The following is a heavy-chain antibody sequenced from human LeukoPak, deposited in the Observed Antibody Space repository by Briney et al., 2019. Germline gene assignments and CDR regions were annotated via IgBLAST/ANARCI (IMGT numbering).Heavy chain of an antibody. CDR3: AREEMATTPHFDY. J-gene: IGHJ4*02. CDR2: IYYSGST. D-gene: IGHD5-24*01. CDR1: GGSISSHY. Sequence: SETLSLTCTVSGGSISSHYWSWIRQPPGKGLEWIGYIYYSGSTNYNPSLKSRVTISEDTSKNQFSLKLSSVTAADTAVYYCAREEMATTPHFDYWGQGTLVTVSS. V-gene: IGHV4-59*11.